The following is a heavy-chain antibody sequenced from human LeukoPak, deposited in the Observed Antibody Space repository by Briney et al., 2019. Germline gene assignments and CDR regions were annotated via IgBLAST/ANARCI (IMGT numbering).Heavy chain of an antibody. D-gene: IGHD3-10*01. V-gene: IGHV1-2*02. CDR1: GYTFTSYY. Sequence: RASLKVSCKASGYTFTSYYMHWVRQAPGQGLEWMGWINPNSGGTNYAQKFQGRVTMTRDTSISTAYMGLSRLRSDDTAVYYCARVLITMVRGAPPDYWGQGTLVTVSS. J-gene: IGHJ4*02. CDR2: INPNSGGT. CDR3: ARVLITMVRGAPPDY.